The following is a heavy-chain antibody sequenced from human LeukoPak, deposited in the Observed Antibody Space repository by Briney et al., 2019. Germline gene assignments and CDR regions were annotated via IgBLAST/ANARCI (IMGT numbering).Heavy chain of an antibody. CDR1: GYTLTSYG. CDR3: ASEVRYFDWFENYYYMDV. Sequence: ASVKVSCKASGYTLTSYGISGARQAPGQGVEWMRWISAYNGNTNYAHKLQGRVTMTTDTSTSTAHMELRSLRSDDTAVYYCASEVRYFDWFENYYYMDVWGKGTTVTISS. CDR2: ISAYNGNT. V-gene: IGHV1-18*01. J-gene: IGHJ6*03. D-gene: IGHD3-9*01.